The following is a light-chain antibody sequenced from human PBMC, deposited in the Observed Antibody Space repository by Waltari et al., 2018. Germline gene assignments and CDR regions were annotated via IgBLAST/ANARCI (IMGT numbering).Light chain of an antibody. Sequence: DIEMTQSPSSLSASVGDRVTLACRACQAIMSSLAWDQQKPGAAPRLLVSAASTLESGVPSSFSARGSGTNYSLTISSLQSEDFATYFCQHYHAIPFTCGQGTRLDIK. CDR1: QAIMSS. CDR3: QHYHAIPFT. CDR2: AAS. V-gene: IGKV1-NL1*01. J-gene: IGKJ5*01.